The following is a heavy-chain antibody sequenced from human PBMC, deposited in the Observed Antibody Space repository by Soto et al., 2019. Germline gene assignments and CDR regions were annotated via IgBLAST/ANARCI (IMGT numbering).Heavy chain of an antibody. D-gene: IGHD6-6*01. Sequence: ASVKVSCKASGYTFTTCYIHWARQAPGQGLEWMGIINPGGGSTGYAQKFQGRVTMTRDTSTSTVYMNLSSLRSEDTAVYYCARGTTVSNIAALDYWGQGTLVTSPQ. CDR1: GYTFTTCY. V-gene: IGHV1-46*01. J-gene: IGHJ4*02. CDR2: INPGGGST. CDR3: ARGTTVSNIAALDY.